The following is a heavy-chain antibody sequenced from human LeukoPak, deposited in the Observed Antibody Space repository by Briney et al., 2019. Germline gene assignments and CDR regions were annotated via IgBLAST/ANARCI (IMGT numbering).Heavy chain of an antibody. CDR3: TKDRGYTFPPDALDI. Sequence: GRSLRLSCAASGFTFDDYAMHWVRRAPGKGLEWVSGISWNSGNVRYADSVKGRFTISRDNAKNSLYLQMNSLRTEDMALYYCTKDRGYTFPPDALDIWGQGTMVTVSS. J-gene: IGHJ3*02. CDR1: GFTFDDYA. D-gene: IGHD5-18*01. V-gene: IGHV3-9*03. CDR2: ISWNSGNV.